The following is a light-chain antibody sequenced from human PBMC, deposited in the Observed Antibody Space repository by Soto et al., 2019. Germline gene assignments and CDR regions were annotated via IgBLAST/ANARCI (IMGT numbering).Light chain of an antibody. Sequence: QSALTQPPSASGSPGQSVTISCTGTSSDVGDYNYVSWYQHHPGKAPKLMIYEVSKRPSGVPDRFSGSQSGNTPSLTVYGLRAEDDADYYCSSYAGSNNFRVFGGGTQLTVL. J-gene: IGLJ2*01. V-gene: IGLV2-8*01. CDR3: SSYAGSNNFRV. CDR1: SSDVGDYNY. CDR2: EVS.